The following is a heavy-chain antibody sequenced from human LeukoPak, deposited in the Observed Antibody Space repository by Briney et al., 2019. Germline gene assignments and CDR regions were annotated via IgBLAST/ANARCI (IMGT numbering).Heavy chain of an antibody. CDR1: GYTFTGYY. CDR2: ISAYNGNT. J-gene: IGHJ4*02. D-gene: IGHD2-15*01. CDR3: ARDSSATHIPYYFDY. V-gene: IGHV1-18*04. Sequence: ASVKVSCKASGYTFTGYYMHWVRQAPGQGLEWMGWISAYNGNTNYAQKLQGRVTMTTDTSTSTAYMELRSLRSDDTAVYYCARDSSATHIPYYFDYWGQGTLVTVSS.